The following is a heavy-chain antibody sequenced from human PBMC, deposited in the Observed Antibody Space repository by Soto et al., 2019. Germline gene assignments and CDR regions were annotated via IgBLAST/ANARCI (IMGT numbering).Heavy chain of an antibody. CDR3: ARGQHNEQLFHY. CDR2: INHSGST. Sequence: QVQLQQWGAGLLKPSETLSLTCAVYGGSFSGYYWSWIRQPPGKGLEWIGEINHSGSTNYNPSLKSRFTISVDTPKNQFSLKLSSVTAADTAVYYCARGQHNEQLFHYWGQGTLVTVSS. V-gene: IGHV4-34*01. J-gene: IGHJ4*02. D-gene: IGHD6-19*01. CDR1: GGSFSGYY.